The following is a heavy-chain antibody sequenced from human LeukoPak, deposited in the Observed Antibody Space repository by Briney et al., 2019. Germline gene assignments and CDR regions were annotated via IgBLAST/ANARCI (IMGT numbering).Heavy chain of an antibody. CDR1: GYTFTGYY. Sequence: ASVKVSCKASGYTFTGYYMHWVRQAPGQGLEWMGWISAYNGNTNYAQKFQGRVTITADESTSTAYMELSSLRSEDTAVYYCARDHSSSGWYRDAFDIWGQGTMVTVSS. V-gene: IGHV1-18*04. CDR3: ARDHSSSGWYRDAFDI. J-gene: IGHJ3*02. D-gene: IGHD6-19*01. CDR2: ISAYNGNT.